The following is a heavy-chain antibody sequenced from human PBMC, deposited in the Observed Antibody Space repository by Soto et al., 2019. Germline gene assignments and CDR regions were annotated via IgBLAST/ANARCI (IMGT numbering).Heavy chain of an antibody. CDR2: INAGNGNT. J-gene: IGHJ6*02. D-gene: IGHD3-3*01. CDR3: ARQYYDFWSGPKGGMEL. CDR1: GYTFTIYA. V-gene: IGHV1-3*01. Sequence: ASVKVSCKASGYTFTIYAMHWVLQAPGQRLEWMGWINAGNGNTKYSQKFQGRVTITRDTSASTAYMELSSLRSEDTAVYYCARQYYDFWSGPKGGMELWGQGTPVTVPS.